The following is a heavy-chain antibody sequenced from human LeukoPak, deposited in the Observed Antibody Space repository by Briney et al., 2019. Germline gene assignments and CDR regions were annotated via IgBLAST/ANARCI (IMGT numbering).Heavy chain of an antibody. CDR1: GGSITSYF. J-gene: IGHJ1*01. CDR3: AQKAPFSPAYSQQ. V-gene: IGHV4-59*01. CDR2: IYHSGTT. Sequence: PSETLSLTCTVSGGSITSYFWTWIRQPPGKGLEWIGYIYHSGTTNCNPSLKSRVTISVDTSKNQFSLRLSSVTAADTAVYYCAQKAPFSPAYSQQWGQGTLVTVSS. D-gene: IGHD2/OR15-2a*01.